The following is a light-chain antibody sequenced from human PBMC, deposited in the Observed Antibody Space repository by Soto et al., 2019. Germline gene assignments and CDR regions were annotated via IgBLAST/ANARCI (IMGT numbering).Light chain of an antibody. CDR3: SSYTSSSTYV. V-gene: IGLV2-14*01. J-gene: IGLJ1*01. CDR1: SSDVGGYNY. Sequence: QSALTQPASVSASPGQSITISCTGTSSDVGGYNYVAWYQQHPGKAPKLMIYEVSNWPSGVSNRFSGSKSGNTASLTISGLQAEDEADYYCSSYTSSSTYVFGTGTKLTVL. CDR2: EVS.